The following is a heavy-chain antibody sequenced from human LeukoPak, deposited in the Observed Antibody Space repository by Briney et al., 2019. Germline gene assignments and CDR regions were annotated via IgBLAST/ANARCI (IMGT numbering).Heavy chain of an antibody. D-gene: IGHD2-2*01. J-gene: IGHJ4*02. CDR2: INHSGST. CDR1: GGSFSGYY. CDR3: ARVEEIVVVPAATPRRLAFDY. Sequence: SETLSLTCAVYGGSFSGYYWSWIRQPPSKELEWIGDINHSGSTNYNPSLKSRVTISVDTSKNQFSLKLSSVTAADTAVYYCARVEEIVVVPAATPRRLAFDYWGQGTLVTVSS. V-gene: IGHV4-34*01.